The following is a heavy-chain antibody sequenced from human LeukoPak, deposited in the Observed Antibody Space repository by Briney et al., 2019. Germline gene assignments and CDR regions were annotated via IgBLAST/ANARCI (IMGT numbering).Heavy chain of an antibody. J-gene: IGHJ4*02. Sequence: SETLSLTCTVSGGSISSYYWSWIRQPAGKGLEWIGRFHTSGSTNYNPSLKSRVTMSLDTSNNQFSLKLSSVTAADTAVYYCTRAAPLDSSGSHTCYFDYWGQGTLVTVSS. CDR3: TRAAPLDSSGSHTCYFDY. V-gene: IGHV4-4*07. CDR1: GGSISSYY. CDR2: FHTSGST. D-gene: IGHD3-22*01.